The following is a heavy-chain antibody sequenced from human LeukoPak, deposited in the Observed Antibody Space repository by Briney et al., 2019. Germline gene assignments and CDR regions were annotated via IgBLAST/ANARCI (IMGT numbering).Heavy chain of an antibody. J-gene: IGHJ4*02. CDR3: ARATSGSRDGYNWRFDY. V-gene: IGHV3-21*01. CDR1: GFSFSNAW. D-gene: IGHD5-24*01. CDR2: ITSSSYYI. Sequence: GGSLRLSCAGSGFSFSNAWMNWVRQAPGKGLEWVSSITSSSYYIYYADSVKGRFTISRHNAKNSLYLQLNSLRAEDTAVYYCARATSGSRDGYNWRFDYWAREPWSPSPQ.